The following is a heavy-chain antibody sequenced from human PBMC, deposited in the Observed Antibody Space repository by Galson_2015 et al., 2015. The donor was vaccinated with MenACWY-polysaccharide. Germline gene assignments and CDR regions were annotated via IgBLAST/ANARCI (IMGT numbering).Heavy chain of an antibody. CDR1: GYNFGSYW. V-gene: IGHV5-51*03. Sequence: QSGAEVKKPGESLTISCQGSGYNFGSYWIAWVRQMPGKGLEWMGSVYPGDSDAKYSPSFQGQVTFSVDKSISTAFLHWSSLKASDSAIYYWARLNSLRFSKNLVFENWGQGTLVAVSS. CDR3: ARLNSLRFSKNLVFEN. J-gene: IGHJ4*02. CDR2: VYPGDSDA. D-gene: IGHD5/OR15-5a*01.